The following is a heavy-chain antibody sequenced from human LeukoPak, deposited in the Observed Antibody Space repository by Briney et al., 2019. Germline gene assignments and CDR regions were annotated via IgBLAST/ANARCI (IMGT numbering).Heavy chain of an antibody. J-gene: IGHJ4*02. V-gene: IGHV4-61*02. CDR3: AREPIGVDFWSGYYTAYYFDY. Sequence: SETLSLTCTVSGGSISSGSYYWSWIRQPAGKGLEWIGRIYTSGSTNYNPSLKSRVTISVDTSKNQFSLKLSSVTAADTAVYYCAREPIGVDFWSGYYTAYYFDYWGQGTLVTVSS. CDR1: GGSISSGSYY. CDR2: IYTSGST. D-gene: IGHD3-3*01.